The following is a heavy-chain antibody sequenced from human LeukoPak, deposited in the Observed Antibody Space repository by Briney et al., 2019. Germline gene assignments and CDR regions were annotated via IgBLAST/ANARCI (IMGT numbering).Heavy chain of an antibody. CDR3: AREGGYASPFDY. D-gene: IGHD5-12*01. CDR2: IYYSGST. V-gene: IGHV4-59*01. J-gene: IGHJ4*02. Sequence: SETLSLTCTVSGGSISSYYWSWIRQPPGKGLEWVGYIYYSGSTNYNPSLKSRVTISVDTSKNQFSLKLSSVTAADTAFYYCAREGGYASPFDYWGQGMLVTVSS. CDR1: GGSISSYY.